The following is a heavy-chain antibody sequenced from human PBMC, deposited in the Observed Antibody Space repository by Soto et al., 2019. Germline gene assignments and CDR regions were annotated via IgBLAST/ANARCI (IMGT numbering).Heavy chain of an antibody. V-gene: IGHV1-18*01. CDR1: GYTFTGYG. Sequence: QAQLVQSGAEVKEPGASVKVSCKASGYTFTGYGITWVRQAPGQGLEWMGWVSPLSATTIYAPKFQGRVTMTTDTSKNMAYMELRSLRSDDAAVYYCARGGTAEADFWGQGTLVTVSS. CDR3: ARGGTAEADF. J-gene: IGHJ4*02. D-gene: IGHD2-21*02. CDR2: VSPLSATT.